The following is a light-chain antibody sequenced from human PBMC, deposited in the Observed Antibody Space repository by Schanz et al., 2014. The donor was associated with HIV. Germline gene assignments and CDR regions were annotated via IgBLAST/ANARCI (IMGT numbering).Light chain of an antibody. CDR3: CSYTSSSTGV. Sequence: QSVLTQPASVSGSPGQSITISCIGTSSDVGAYKSVSWYQQHPGKAPKLMIYDVNSRPSGVSFRFSGSKSGNTASLTISGLQSEDEAFYYCCSYTSSSTGVFGGGTKLTVL. CDR2: DVN. CDR1: SSDVGAYKS. V-gene: IGLV2-14*03. J-gene: IGLJ3*02.